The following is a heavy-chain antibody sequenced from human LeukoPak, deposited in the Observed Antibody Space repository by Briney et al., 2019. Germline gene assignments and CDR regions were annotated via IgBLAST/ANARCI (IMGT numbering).Heavy chain of an antibody. V-gene: IGHV3-21*01. J-gene: IGHJ6*03. CDR1: GFTFSNYA. CDR3: ARLPGYYYYYYYMDV. Sequence: GGSLRLSCVASGFTFSNYAMTWVRQAPGKGLEWVSGISSNSYIHYSESVKCRFTIYRDNAENSLYLQMNSLRAEDKAVYYCARLPGYYYYYYYMDVWGKGTTVTVSS. CDR2: ISSNSYI.